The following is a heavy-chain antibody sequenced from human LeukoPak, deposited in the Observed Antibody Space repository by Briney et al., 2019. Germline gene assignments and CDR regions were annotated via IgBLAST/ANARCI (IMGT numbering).Heavy chain of an antibody. CDR2: ISYDGINY. D-gene: IGHD3-10*01. CDR1: GFTFSRYA. V-gene: IGHV3-30-3*01. J-gene: IGHJ4*02. CDR3: VRGSVVRGSVTSFDY. Sequence: GGSLRLSCAASGFTFSRYAMHWVRQAPGKGLEWVAIISYDGINYYYADSVKGRFTISRDNSKNTLYLQVNSLRTEDTAVYYCVRGSVVRGSVTSFDYWGQGTLVSVSS.